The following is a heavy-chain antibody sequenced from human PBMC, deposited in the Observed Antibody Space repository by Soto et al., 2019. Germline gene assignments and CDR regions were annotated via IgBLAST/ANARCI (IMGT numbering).Heavy chain of an antibody. CDR2: ISWNSGSI. D-gene: IGHD5-12*01. J-gene: IGHJ4*02. CDR1: GFTFDDYA. CDR3: AKWMGEAPYFDY. V-gene: IGHV3-9*01. Sequence: PGGSLRLSCAASGFTFDDYAMHWVRQAPGKGLEWVSGISWNSGSIGYADSVKGRFTISRDNAKNSLYLQMNSLRAEDTALYYCAKWMGEAPYFDYWGQGA.